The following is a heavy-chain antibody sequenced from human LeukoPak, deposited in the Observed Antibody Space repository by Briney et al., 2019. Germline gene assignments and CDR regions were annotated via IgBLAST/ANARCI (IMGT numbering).Heavy chain of an antibody. J-gene: IGHJ3*02. CDR3: ARGGRIGVAVFDI. CDR1: GGSISSYY. V-gene: IGHV4-59*01. D-gene: IGHD6-19*01. CDR2: IYYSGST. Sequence: SETLSLTCTVSGGSISSYYWSWIRQPPGKGLEWIGYIYYSGSTNYNPSLKSRVTISVDTSKNQFSLKLSSVTAADTAVYYCARGGRIGVAVFDIWGQGTMVTVSS.